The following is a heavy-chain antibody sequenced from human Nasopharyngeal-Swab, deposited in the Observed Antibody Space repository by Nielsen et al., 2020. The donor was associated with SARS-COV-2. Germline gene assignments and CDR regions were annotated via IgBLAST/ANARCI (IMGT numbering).Heavy chain of an antibody. CDR3: VKHQGSSSDQ. CDR2: VNQDGSRT. J-gene: IGHJ4*02. Sequence: GESLKISCAASGFTFSAYGMTWVRQAAGKGLVWFSRVNQDGSRTDYADSVRGRFTISRDNAKNTLYLQMNSLRVEDTAVYYCVKHQGSSSDQWGQGTLVTVSS. CDR1: GFTFSAYG. V-gene: IGHV3-74*01.